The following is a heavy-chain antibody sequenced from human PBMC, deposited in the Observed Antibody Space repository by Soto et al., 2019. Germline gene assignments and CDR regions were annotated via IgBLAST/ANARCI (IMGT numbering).Heavy chain of an antibody. D-gene: IGHD4-17*01. Sequence: PGGSLRLSCAASGFTFSSYGMHWVRQAPGKGLEWVGIISYDGSNKYYADSVKGRFTISRDNSKNTLYLQMNSLRGEDTAVYYCAKDGYYGEYHLHYFDYWGLGTLVTFSS. V-gene: IGHV3-30*18. CDR1: GFTFSSYG. CDR2: ISYDGSNK. CDR3: AKDGYYGEYHLHYFDY. J-gene: IGHJ4*02.